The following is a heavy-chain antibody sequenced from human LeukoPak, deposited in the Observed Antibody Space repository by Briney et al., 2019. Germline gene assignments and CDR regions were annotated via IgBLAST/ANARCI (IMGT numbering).Heavy chain of an antibody. D-gene: IGHD6-13*01. V-gene: IGHV3-48*02. Sequence: PGGSLRLSCAASGFTFSIYSMNWVRQAPGKGLEWVSHISGTSGTIYYADSVKGRFTISRDNAKNSLYLQMNSLRDEDTAVYYCARENIAAAGFDAFDIWGQGTMVTVSS. CDR2: ISGTSGTI. CDR3: ARENIAAAGFDAFDI. CDR1: GFTFSIYS. J-gene: IGHJ3*02.